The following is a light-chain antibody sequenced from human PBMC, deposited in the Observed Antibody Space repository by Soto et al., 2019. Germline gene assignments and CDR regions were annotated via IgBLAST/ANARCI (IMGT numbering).Light chain of an antibody. V-gene: IGKV3-20*01. CDR3: QQYSSSRT. Sequence: ETVMTQSPDTLSLSPGERATLSCRASQSVSDNLAWYQQRPGQGPRLLIYGASTRATGIPARFSGSGSGTDFTLTISRLEPEDFAVYYCQQYSSSRTFGQGTKVDIK. J-gene: IGKJ1*01. CDR1: QSVSDN. CDR2: GAS.